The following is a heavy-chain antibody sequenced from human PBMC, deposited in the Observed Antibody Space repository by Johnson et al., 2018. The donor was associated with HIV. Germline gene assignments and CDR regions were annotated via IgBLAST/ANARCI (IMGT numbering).Heavy chain of an antibody. V-gene: IGHV3-43*01. J-gene: IGHJ3*02. CDR1: GFTFDDYT. CDR2: ISWAGGST. Sequence: VQLVESGGVVVQPGGSLRLSCAASGFTFDDYTMHWVRQAPGKGLEWVSLISWAGGSTYYADSVKGRFTISRDNSKNSLYLQMNSLRTEETALYYCAKVQWELRRFDAFDIWGQGTMVTVSS. CDR3: AKVQWELRRFDAFDI. D-gene: IGHD1-26*01.